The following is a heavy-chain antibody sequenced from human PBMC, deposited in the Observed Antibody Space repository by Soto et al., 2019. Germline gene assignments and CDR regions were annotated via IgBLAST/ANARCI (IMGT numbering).Heavy chain of an antibody. J-gene: IGHJ4*02. CDR2: ISSGSSYI. CDR3: ARDISSSRRNDY. V-gene: IGHV3-21*01. Sequence: PGGPLTLSSAASGFTFSSNSMNWVRRAPGKVLEWVSSISSGSSYIYYADSVKGRFTISRDNAKNSLYLQMNSLRAEDTAVYYCARDISSSRRNDYWGQGTLVTVSS. D-gene: IGHD6-13*01. CDR1: GFTFSSNS.